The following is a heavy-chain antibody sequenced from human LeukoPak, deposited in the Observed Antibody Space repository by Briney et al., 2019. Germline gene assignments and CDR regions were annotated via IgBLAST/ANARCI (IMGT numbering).Heavy chain of an antibody. V-gene: IGHV4-34*01. CDR2: INHSGST. CDR3: ARRQLTGQYYFDY. D-gene: IGHD7-27*01. J-gene: IGHJ4*02. Sequence: PSETLSLTCAVYGVSFSGYYWSWIRQPPGKGLEWIGEINHSGSTNYNPSLKSRVTISVDTSKNQFSLKLSSVTAADTAVYYCARRQLTGQYYFDYWGQGTLVTVSS. CDR1: GVSFSGYY.